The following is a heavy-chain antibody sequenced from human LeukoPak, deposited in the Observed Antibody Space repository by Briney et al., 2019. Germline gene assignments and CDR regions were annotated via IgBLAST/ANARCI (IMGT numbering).Heavy chain of an antibody. Sequence: PGGSLRLSCAASGFTFSSYSMNWVRQAPGKGLEWVSSISSSSSYIYYADSVRGRFTASRDNAKNSVNLQMNSLRVEDTAVYYCARWRGRQSEFDYWGQGTLVTVSS. D-gene: IGHD5-24*01. CDR1: GFTFSSYS. CDR3: ARWRGRQSEFDY. V-gene: IGHV3-21*01. J-gene: IGHJ4*02. CDR2: ISSSSSYI.